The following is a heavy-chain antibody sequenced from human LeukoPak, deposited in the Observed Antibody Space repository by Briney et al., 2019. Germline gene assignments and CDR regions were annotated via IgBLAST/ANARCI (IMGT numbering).Heavy chain of an antibody. Sequence: GGSLRLSCAASGFTVSSNYVSWVRQAPGKGLEWVSVIYSGGSAYYADSVKGRFTISRDNSKNTVYLQMNSLRAGDTAVYYCARGLRTMYYFDYWGQGTLVTVSS. D-gene: IGHD3-3*01. V-gene: IGHV3-66*01. CDR1: GFTVSSNY. J-gene: IGHJ4*02. CDR2: IYSGGSA. CDR3: ARGLRTMYYFDY.